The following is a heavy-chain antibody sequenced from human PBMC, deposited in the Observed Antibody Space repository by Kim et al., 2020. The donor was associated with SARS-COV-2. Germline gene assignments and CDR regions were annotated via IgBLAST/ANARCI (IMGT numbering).Heavy chain of an antibody. CDR3: ARISSTSYGNWFDP. CDR2: ISSSSSYI. Sequence: GGSLRLSCAASGFTFSSYSMNWVRQAPGKGLEWVSSISSSSSYIYYADSVKGRFTISRDNAKNSLYLQMNSLRAEDTAVYYCARISSTSYGNWFDPWGQGTLVTVSS. V-gene: IGHV3-21*01. J-gene: IGHJ5*02. CDR1: GFTFSSYS. D-gene: IGHD2-2*01.